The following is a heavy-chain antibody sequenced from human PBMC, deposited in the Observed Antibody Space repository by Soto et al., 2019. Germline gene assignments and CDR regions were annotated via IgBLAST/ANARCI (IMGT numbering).Heavy chain of an antibody. J-gene: IGHJ4*02. CDR2: IKQDGSEK. Sequence: GSLRLSCAASGFTFSSYWMSWVRQAPGKGLEWVANIKQDGSEKYYVDSVKGRFTISRDNAKNSLYLQMNSLRAEDTAVYYCARGAYSSSYYFDYWGQGTLVTVSS. D-gene: IGHD6-6*01. CDR3: ARGAYSSSYYFDY. V-gene: IGHV3-7*01. CDR1: GFTFSSYW.